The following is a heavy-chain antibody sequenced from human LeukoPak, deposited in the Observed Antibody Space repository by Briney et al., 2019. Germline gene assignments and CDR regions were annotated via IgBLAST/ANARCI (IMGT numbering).Heavy chain of an antibody. V-gene: IGHV1-69*13. Sequence: SVKVSCKASGGTFSSYAISWVRQAPGQGLEWMGGIIPIFGTANYAQKFQGRVTITADESTSTAYMELSRLRSDDTAVYYCARVTSSWAGFDYWGQGTLVTVSS. CDR3: ARVTSSWAGFDY. J-gene: IGHJ4*02. D-gene: IGHD6-13*01. CDR2: IIPIFGTA. CDR1: GGTFSSYA.